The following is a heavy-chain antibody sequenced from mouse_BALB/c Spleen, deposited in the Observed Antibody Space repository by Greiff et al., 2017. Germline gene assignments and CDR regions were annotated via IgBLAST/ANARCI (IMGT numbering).Heavy chain of an antibody. D-gene: IGHD2-3*01. Sequence: QVQLQQSGAELVKPGASVKLSCKASGYTFTSYYMYWVKQRPGQGLEWIGEINPSNGGTNFNEKFKSKATLTVDKSSSTAYMQLSSLTSEDSAVYYWTRTGYYTWFAYWGQGTLVTVSA. CDR3: TRTGYYTWFAY. CDR1: GYTFTSYY. V-gene: IGHV1S81*02. CDR2: INPSNGGT. J-gene: IGHJ3*01.